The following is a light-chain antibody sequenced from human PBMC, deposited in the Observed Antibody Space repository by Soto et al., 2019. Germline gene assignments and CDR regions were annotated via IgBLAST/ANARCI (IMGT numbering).Light chain of an antibody. CDR2: DAS. CDR1: QSISSW. Sequence: DIQMTQSPSTLSASVGDRVTITCRASQSISSWMAWYQQKAGKAPELLIYDASTLETGVPSRFSGSASGTEFTLTIRSLQPEDFVIYYCQQYYSYSTFGQGTKVQIK. V-gene: IGKV1-5*01. J-gene: IGKJ1*01. CDR3: QQYYSYST.